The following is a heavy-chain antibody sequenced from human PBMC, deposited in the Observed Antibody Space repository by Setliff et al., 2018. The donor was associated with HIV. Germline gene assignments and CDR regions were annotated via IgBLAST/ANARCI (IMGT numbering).Heavy chain of an antibody. Sequence: GGSLRLSCAASGFTFSGHSMNWVRQAPGEGLEWVAYINSGSDTIYYADSVKGRFTISRDNAKNSLYLQMNSLRAGDTAVYYCARDHVSDGLVLDYWGQGTLVTVSS. D-gene: IGHD5-12*01. CDR1: GFTFSGHS. CDR3: ARDHVSDGLVLDY. CDR2: INSGSDTI. V-gene: IGHV3-48*01. J-gene: IGHJ4*02.